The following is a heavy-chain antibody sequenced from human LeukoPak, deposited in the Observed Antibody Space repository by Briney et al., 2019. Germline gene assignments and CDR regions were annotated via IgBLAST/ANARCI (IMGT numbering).Heavy chain of an antibody. V-gene: IGHV4-59*01. CDR2: IYYSGST. Sequence: SETLSLTCTVSGGSISNYYWSWIRQPPGKGLEWIGYIYYSGSTNYNPSLKSRVTISVDTSKNQFSLKLRSVTAADTAVYYCARDVGATPGWFDPWGQGTLVTVSS. D-gene: IGHD1-26*01. CDR1: GGSISNYY. J-gene: IGHJ5*02. CDR3: ARDVGATPGWFDP.